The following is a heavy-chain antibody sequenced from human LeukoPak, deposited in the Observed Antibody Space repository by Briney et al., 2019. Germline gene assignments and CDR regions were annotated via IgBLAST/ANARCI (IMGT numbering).Heavy chain of an antibody. J-gene: IGHJ5*02. CDR1: GFTFSSYS. Sequence: PGGSLRLSCAASGFTFSSYSMNWVRQAPGKGLEWVSSISSSSSYIYYADSVKGRFTISRDNAKNSLYLQMSSLRAEDTAVYYCARAHGDYVVWFDPWGQGTLVTVSS. V-gene: IGHV3-21*01. D-gene: IGHD4-17*01. CDR2: ISSSSSYI. CDR3: ARAHGDYVVWFDP.